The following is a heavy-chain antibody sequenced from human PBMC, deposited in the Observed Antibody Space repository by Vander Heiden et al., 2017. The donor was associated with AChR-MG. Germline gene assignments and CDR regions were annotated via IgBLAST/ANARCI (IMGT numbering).Heavy chain of an antibody. Sequence: QVQLVQSGTEVKKPGASVKVSCKASGYTFTTYFLYWVRQAPGQGLEWMGRINPHSGSANFAEKFEGRVTMTRDTSNSTAYMELNRLRSDDTAVYYCATYEGRRRFVVSWGQGTLVTVSS. D-gene: IGHD3-3*01. CDR1: GYTFTTYF. CDR3: ATYEGRRRFVVS. J-gene: IGHJ4*02. CDR2: INPHSGSA. V-gene: IGHV1-2*02.